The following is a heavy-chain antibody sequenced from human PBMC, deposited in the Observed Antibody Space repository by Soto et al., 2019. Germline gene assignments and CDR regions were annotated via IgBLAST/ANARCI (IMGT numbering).Heavy chain of an antibody. J-gene: IGHJ6*02. V-gene: IGHV3-30*18. D-gene: IGHD2-2*01. CDR2: ISYDGSNK. CDR3: AKDGLPPSFCSSTSCLNGMDV. CDR1: GFTFSSYG. Sequence: GGSLRLSCAASGFTFSSYGMHWVRQAPGKGLEWVAVISYDGSNKYYADSVKGRFTISRDNSKNALYLQMNSLRAEDTAVYYCAKDGLPPSFCSSTSCLNGMDVWGQRTTVTVSS.